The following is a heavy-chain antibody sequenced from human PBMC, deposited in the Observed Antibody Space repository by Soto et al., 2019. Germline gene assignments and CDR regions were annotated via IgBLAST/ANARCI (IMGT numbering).Heavy chain of an antibody. Sequence: SQTLSLTFAISGDSVSSNSAAWNWIRQSPSRGLEWLGRTYYRSKWYNDYAVSMKSRITINPDTSKNQFSLQLNSVTPEDSAVYYCAREGRLGIYYFYGMDVWGQGTTVTVSS. J-gene: IGHJ6*02. CDR1: GDSVSSNSAA. D-gene: IGHD7-27*01. CDR2: TYYRSKWYN. CDR3: AREGRLGIYYFYGMDV. V-gene: IGHV6-1*01.